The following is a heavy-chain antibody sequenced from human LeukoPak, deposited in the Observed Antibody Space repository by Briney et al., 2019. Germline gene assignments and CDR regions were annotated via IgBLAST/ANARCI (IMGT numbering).Heavy chain of an antibody. CDR1: GGSISSYY. Sequence: SETLSLTCTVSGGSISSYYWSWIRQPAGKGLESIGRIYSRGSTKYNPSLKSRVTMSVDTSKNQFSLKLNSVTAADTAVYYCARDRGGYTYSHDYWGQGTLVTVSS. J-gene: IGHJ4*02. CDR3: ARDRGGYTYSHDY. D-gene: IGHD5-18*01. V-gene: IGHV4-4*07. CDR2: IYSRGST.